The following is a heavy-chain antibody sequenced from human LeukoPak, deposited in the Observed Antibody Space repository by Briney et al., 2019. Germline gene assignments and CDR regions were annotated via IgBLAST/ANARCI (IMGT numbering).Heavy chain of an antibody. CDR3: ARGARRITMVRGVIKTPWNYYYYMDV. J-gene: IGHJ6*03. Sequence: SETLSLTCAVSGGSISSSNWWSWVRQPPGKGLEWIGEIYHSGSTNYNPSLKSRVTISVDTSKNQFSLKLSSVTAADTAVYYCARGARRITMVRGVIKTPWNYYYYMDVWGKGTTVTVSS. CDR2: IYHSGST. D-gene: IGHD3-10*01. CDR1: GGSISSSNW. V-gene: IGHV4-4*02.